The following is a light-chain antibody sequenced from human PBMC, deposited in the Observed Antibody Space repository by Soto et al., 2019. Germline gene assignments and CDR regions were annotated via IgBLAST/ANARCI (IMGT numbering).Light chain of an antibody. CDR3: VSFTTSSSDV. Sequence: QSALTQPASVSGSPGQSITICCTGTSSDVGAYIYVSWYQQHPGKAPKLMIYDITNRPSGVSNRFSGSKSGNTASLTISGLQAEDEADYYCVSFTTSSSDVFGTGTKLTVL. CDR2: DIT. V-gene: IGLV2-14*01. J-gene: IGLJ1*01. CDR1: SSDVGAYIY.